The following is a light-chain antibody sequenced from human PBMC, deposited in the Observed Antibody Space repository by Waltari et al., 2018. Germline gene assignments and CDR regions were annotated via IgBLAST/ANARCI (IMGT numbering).Light chain of an antibody. CDR2: EVT. Sequence: DIVMTKTPLSLSVTPGQPATSSCQASQSLLHSDGKTYLHWYLQKPGQPPHLLIYEVTNRFSGVPVRFSGSGSGTDFTLKISRVEAEDVGRYYCTQSIQLPLTFGGGTKVEIK. CDR3: TQSIQLPLT. V-gene: IGKV2D-29*01. CDR1: QSLLHSDGKTY. J-gene: IGKJ4*01.